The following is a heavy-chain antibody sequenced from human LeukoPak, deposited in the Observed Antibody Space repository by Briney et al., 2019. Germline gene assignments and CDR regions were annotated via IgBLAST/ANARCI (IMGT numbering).Heavy chain of an antibody. D-gene: IGHD3-22*01. CDR3: GPREDSSVNAYDY. CDR2: TKAKVDNYVT. J-gene: IGHJ4*02. V-gene: IGHV3-72*01. CDR1: GFTFSDYY. Sequence: GGSLRLSCVVSGFTFSDYYMDWVRQTPGKGLEWIGRTKAKVDNYVTEYAASVKGRFTISRDESKSSMYLQMNSLRAEDTAVYYCGPREDSSVNAYDYWGQGTLVTVSS.